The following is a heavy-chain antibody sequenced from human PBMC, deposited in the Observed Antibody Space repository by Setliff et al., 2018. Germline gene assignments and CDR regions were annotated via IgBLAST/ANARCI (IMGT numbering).Heavy chain of an antibody. J-gene: IGHJ4*02. CDR2: INHSGST. D-gene: IGHD3-22*01. Sequence: SETLSLTCAVYSGSFSGYYWSWIRQPPGKGLEWIGEINHSGSTNYNPSLKSRVTISVDTSKNQFSLKLSSVTAADTAVYYCARGHPPSDSSGYYYAYWGQGTRVTGSS. CDR3: ARGHPPSDSSGYYYAY. CDR1: SGSFSGYY. V-gene: IGHV4-34*01.